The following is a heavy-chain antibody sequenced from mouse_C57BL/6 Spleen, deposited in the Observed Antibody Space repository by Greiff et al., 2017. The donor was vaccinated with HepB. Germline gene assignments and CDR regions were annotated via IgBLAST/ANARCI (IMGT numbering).Heavy chain of an antibody. CDR2: IYPGNSDT. CDR1: GYTFTSYW. Sequence: EVQLQQSGTVLARPGASVKMSCKTSGYTFTSYWMHWVKQRPGQGLEWIGAIYPGNSDTSYNQKFKGKAKLTAVTSASTAYMELSSLTNEDSAVYYCTRGNYEEDYAMDYWGQGASVTVSS. J-gene: IGHJ4*01. V-gene: IGHV1-5*01. D-gene: IGHD2-1*01. CDR3: TRGNYEEDYAMDY.